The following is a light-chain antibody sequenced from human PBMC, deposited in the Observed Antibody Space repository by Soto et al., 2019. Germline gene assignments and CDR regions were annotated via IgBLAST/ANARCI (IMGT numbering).Light chain of an antibody. Sequence: EMGLTQSPGTLSLAPGERATLSCRASQSFSNSYLAWYQQKPGQAPRLLIYAASRRATGIPDRFSGSGSGTDFTLSISRLEPEDFTVYYCQQYGSSPYTFGQGTKVDIK. J-gene: IGKJ2*01. CDR1: QSFSNSY. CDR3: QQYGSSPYT. V-gene: IGKV3-20*01. CDR2: AAS.